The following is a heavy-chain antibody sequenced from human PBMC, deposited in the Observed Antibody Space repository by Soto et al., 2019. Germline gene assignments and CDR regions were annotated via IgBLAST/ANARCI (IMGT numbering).Heavy chain of an antibody. CDR2: VNGDGSST. CDR3: AGGGPYSGSEVGY. J-gene: IGHJ4*02. D-gene: IGHD6-6*01. CDR1: GFTFSSYW. Sequence: EVQLVESGGGLVQPGGSLRLSCAASGFTFSSYWMHWVRQAPGKGLVWVSRVNGDGSSTSYADSVKGRFTISRDNATNTLSRHMDSLCVEDTVVYYCAGGGPYSGSEVGYWGPGALVPVSS. V-gene: IGHV3-74*01.